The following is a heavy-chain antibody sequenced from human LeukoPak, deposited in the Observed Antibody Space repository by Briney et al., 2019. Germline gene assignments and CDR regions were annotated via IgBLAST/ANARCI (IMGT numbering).Heavy chain of an antibody. J-gene: IGHJ5*02. CDR3: ARISGGAGYNSNWFDP. D-gene: IGHD5-24*01. CDR1: GGSINSYY. V-gene: IGHV4-59*08. Sequence: PSETLSLTCTVSGGSINSYYWSWIRQPPGKGLEWIGYTYYSGSTNYNPSLKSRVTISVDTSKNQFSLKLSSVTAADTAVYYCARISGGAGYNSNWFDPWGQGTLVTVSS. CDR2: TYYSGST.